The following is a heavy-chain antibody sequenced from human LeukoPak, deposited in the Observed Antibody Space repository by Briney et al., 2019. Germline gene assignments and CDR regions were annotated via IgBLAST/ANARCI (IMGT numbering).Heavy chain of an antibody. CDR1: GFTFSSYG. Sequence: PGGSLRLSCAASGFTFSSYGMHWVRQAPGKGLEWVAVIWYDGSNKYYADSVKGRFTISRDNSKNTLYLQMNSLRAEDTAVYYCARDSGYGDLGFDPWGRGTLVTVSS. CDR3: ARDSGYGDLGFDP. CDR2: IWYDGSNK. D-gene: IGHD5-12*01. J-gene: IGHJ5*02. V-gene: IGHV3-33*01.